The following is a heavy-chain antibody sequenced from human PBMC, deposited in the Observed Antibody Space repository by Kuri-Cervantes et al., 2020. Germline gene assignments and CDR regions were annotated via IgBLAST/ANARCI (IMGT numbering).Heavy chain of an antibody. Sequence: SVNVSFKASGDTFTYRYLHWVRQAPGQGLEWMGWINPNSGGTNYAQKFQGWVTMTRDTSISTAYMELRSLRSDDTAVYYCARSRSGWYYFDYWGQGTLVTVSS. J-gene: IGHJ4*02. CDR3: ARSRSGWYYFDY. CDR2: INPNSGGT. D-gene: IGHD6-19*01. CDR1: GDTFTYRY. V-gene: IGHV1-2*04.